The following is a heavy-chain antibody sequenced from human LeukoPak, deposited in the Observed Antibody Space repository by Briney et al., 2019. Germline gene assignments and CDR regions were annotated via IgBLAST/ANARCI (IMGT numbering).Heavy chain of an antibody. D-gene: IGHD1-26*01. J-gene: IGHJ3*02. CDR1: GFTFSSYS. CDR3: ARPHRGARAFDI. CDR2: ISSSSSYI. V-gene: IGHV3-21*01. Sequence: GGSLRLSCAASGFTFSSYSMNWVRQAPGKGLEWVSSISSSSSYIYYADSVKGRFTISRDNAKNSLYLQMNSLRAEDTAVYYCARPHRGARAFDIWDQGTMVTVSS.